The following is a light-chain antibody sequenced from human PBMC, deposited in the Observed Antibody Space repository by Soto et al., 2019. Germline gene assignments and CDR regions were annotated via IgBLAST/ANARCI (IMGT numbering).Light chain of an antibody. CDR3: QQYYNWPRT. Sequence: EIVLTQSPGTLSLSPGERATLSCRASQTVSSSLAWYQQKTGQAPRLLISGASTRATGIPDRFSGSGPGTEFTLTINSLQAEDCAVYYCQQYYNWPRTFGQGTRLEIK. J-gene: IGKJ5*01. CDR1: QTVSSS. V-gene: IGKV3D-15*01. CDR2: GAS.